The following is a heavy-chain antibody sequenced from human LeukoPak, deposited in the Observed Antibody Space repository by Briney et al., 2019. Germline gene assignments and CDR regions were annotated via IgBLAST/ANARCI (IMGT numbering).Heavy chain of an antibody. D-gene: IGHD5-18*01. CDR3: ARLYGYTYGHGGMDV. V-gene: IGHV4-59*08. J-gene: IGHJ6*02. CDR1: GGSISSFY. Sequence: SETLSLTCTVSGGSISSFYWTWIRQPPGKGLEWIGYIHDSGTSNSNPSLKSRVAISLDTSKNQFSLKLTSVTAADTAVYYCARLYGYTYGHGGMDVWGQGTTVTVSS. CDR2: IHDSGTS.